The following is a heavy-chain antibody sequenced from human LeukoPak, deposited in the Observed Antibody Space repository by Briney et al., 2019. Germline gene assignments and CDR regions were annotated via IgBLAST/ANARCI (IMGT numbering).Heavy chain of an antibody. CDR1: GGSISSYN. CDR3: ARSVRDDILTGFDY. J-gene: IGHJ4*02. Sequence: SETLSLTCTVSGGSISSYNWSWIRQPPGKGLEWIGYIYYSGSTNYNPSLKSRVTISVDTSKNQFSLKLSSVTAADTAVYYCARSVRDDILTGFDYWGQGTLVTVSS. D-gene: IGHD3-9*01. V-gene: IGHV4-59*01. CDR2: IYYSGST.